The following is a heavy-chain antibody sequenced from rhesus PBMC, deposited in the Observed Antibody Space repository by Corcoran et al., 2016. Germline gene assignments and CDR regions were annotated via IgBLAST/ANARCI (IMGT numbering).Heavy chain of an antibody. J-gene: IGHJ4*01. V-gene: IGHV4-76*01. CDR2: IYGSSGST. Sequence: QVQLQESGPGVVKPSETLSLTCAVSGGSISSGYDWSWIRQPPGKGLEWIGYIYGSSGSTNYTPSLKKRVTISKDASKNQFSLKLSSVTAADTAVYYCARDRVFDYWGQGVLVTVSS. CDR1: GGSISSGYD. CDR3: ARDRVFDY.